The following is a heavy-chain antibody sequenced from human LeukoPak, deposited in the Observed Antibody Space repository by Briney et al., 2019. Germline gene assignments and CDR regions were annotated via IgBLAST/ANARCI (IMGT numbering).Heavy chain of an antibody. J-gene: IGHJ4*02. V-gene: IGHV4-34*01. CDR1: GGSFSGYY. CDR3: ARGVSSCSTSCYLLLDY. D-gene: IGHD2-2*01. CDR2: INHSGST. Sequence: SETLSLTCAVYGGSFSGYYWSWIRQPPGKGLEWIGEINHSGSTNYNPSLKSRVTISVDTSKNQFSLKLSSVTAADTAVYYCARGVSSCSTSCYLLLDYWGQGTLVTVSS.